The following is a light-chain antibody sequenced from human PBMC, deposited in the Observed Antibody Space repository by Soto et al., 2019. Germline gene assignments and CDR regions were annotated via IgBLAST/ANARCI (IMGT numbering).Light chain of an antibody. CDR2: AAS. CDR3: QQSYSTPLT. CDR1: QGIAGY. J-gene: IGKJ4*01. Sequence: DIQLTQSPSFLSASVGDRVTITCRASQGIAGYLAWYQQKPRKAPKLLIYAASTLQSGVPSRFSGSGSGTEFTLTISSLQPEDFATYYCQQSYSTPLTFGGGTKVEIK. V-gene: IGKV1-9*01.